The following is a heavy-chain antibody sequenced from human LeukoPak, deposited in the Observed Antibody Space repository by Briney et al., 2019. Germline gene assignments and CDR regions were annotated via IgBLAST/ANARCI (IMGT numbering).Heavy chain of an antibody. D-gene: IGHD3-10*01. J-gene: IGHJ3*02. CDR1: GYTFTSYA. CDR2: INTNTGNP. V-gene: IGHV7-4-1*02. Sequence: ASVKVSCKASGYTFTSYAMNWVRQAPGQGLEWMGWINTNTGNPTYAQGFTGRFVFSLDTSVSTAYLQISSLKAEDAAVYYCARRGSSGSYDAFDIWGQGTMVTVSS. CDR3: ARRGSSGSYDAFDI.